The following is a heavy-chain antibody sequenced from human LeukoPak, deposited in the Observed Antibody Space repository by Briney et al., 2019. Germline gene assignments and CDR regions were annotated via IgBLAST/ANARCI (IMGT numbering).Heavy chain of an antibody. Sequence: SETLSLTCTVSGGSIRRYYWSWIRQPAGKGLEWIGRIYTSGSTNYNPSLKSRVTMSVDTSKNQFSLKLSSVTAADTAVYYCARDRGDYYDSSGYSPRFDPWGQGTLVTVSS. CDR2: IYTSGST. CDR3: ARDRGDYYDSSGYSPRFDP. J-gene: IGHJ5*02. CDR1: GGSIRRYY. D-gene: IGHD3-22*01. V-gene: IGHV4-4*07.